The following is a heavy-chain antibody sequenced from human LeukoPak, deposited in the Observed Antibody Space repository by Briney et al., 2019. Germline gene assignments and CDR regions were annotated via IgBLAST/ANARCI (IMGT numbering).Heavy chain of an antibody. CDR2: IYYSGST. J-gene: IGHJ4*02. D-gene: IGHD1-7*01. Sequence: SQTLSLTCTVSGGSISSGGYYWSWIRQHPGKGLEWIGYIYYSGSTYYNPSLKSRVTISVDTSKNQFSLKLSSVTAVDTAVYYCAAGITGTDFDYWGQGTLVTVSS. CDR1: GGSISSGGYY. CDR3: AAGITGTDFDY. V-gene: IGHV4-31*03.